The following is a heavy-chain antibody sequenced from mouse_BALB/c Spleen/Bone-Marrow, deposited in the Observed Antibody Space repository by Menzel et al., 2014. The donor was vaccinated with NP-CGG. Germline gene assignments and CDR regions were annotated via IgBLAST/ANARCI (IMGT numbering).Heavy chain of an antibody. CDR2: IDPANGNT. Sequence: VQLQQSGAELVKLGASVKLSCTASGFNIXDTYMHWVKQRPEQGLEWIGRIDPANGNTKYDPKFQGKATITADTSSNTAYLQLSSLTSEDTAVYYCANYYYGYYFDSWGQGTTLTVSS. D-gene: IGHD1-1*01. J-gene: IGHJ2*01. CDR1: GFNIXDTY. CDR3: ANYYYGYYFDS. V-gene: IGHV14-3*02.